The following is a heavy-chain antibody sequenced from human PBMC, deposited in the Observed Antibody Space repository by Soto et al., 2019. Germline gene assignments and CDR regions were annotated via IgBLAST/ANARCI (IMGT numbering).Heavy chain of an antibody. D-gene: IGHD3-22*01. CDR1: GFTFSSYA. CDR3: AKDREYYDSSGLQDY. Sequence: GGSLILSCAASGFTFSSYAMSWVRQAPGKGLEWVSAISGSGGSTYYADSVKGRFTISRDNSKNTLYLQMNSLRAEDTAVYYCAKDREYYDSSGLQDYWGQGTLVTVSS. J-gene: IGHJ4*02. CDR2: ISGSGGST. V-gene: IGHV3-23*01.